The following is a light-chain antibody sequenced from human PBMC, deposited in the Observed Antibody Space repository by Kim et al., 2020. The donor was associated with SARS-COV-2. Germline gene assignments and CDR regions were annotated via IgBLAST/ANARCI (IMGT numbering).Light chain of an antibody. CDR3: RQYSDWPPGDT. J-gene: IGKJ2*01. Sequence: EIVMTQSPAILSVSPGERATLSCRASQTITNYLAWYQQKPGQAPRLLIYGASTRATGIPARFSGSGSGTEFTLTITSLQSEDFAVYYCRQYSDWPPGDTFGQGTKLEI. CDR2: GAS. CDR1: QTITNY. V-gene: IGKV3-15*01.